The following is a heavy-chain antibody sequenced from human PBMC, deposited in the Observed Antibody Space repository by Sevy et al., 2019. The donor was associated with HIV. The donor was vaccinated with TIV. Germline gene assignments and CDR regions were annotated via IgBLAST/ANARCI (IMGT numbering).Heavy chain of an antibody. CDR1: GGSISDYY. D-gene: IGHD3-22*01. V-gene: IGHV4-59*01. CDR2: IYYSGST. Sequence: SETLSLTCIVSGGSISDYYWSWIRQPPGKGPEWIGYIYYSGSTKYNPSLKSRVTISVDTSKNQFSLKLSSVTAADTAVYDWARVNYDSSGYYPTDYGMDVWGQGTTVTVSS. CDR3: ARVNYDSSGYYPTDYGMDV. J-gene: IGHJ6*02.